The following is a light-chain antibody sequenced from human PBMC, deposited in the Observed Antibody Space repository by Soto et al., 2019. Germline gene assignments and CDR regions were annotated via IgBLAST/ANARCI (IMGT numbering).Light chain of an antibody. V-gene: IGKV3-15*01. J-gene: IGKJ3*01. CDR2: GAS. CDR3: QQYNNRPQFT. CDR1: QSVSSN. Sequence: EIVMTQSPATLSVYLGERATLSCRASQSVSSNLAWYQQKPGQAPRLLIYGASTRATGIPARFSGSGSGTEFTLTISSLQSEDFAVYYCQQYNNRPQFTFGPGTKVDIK.